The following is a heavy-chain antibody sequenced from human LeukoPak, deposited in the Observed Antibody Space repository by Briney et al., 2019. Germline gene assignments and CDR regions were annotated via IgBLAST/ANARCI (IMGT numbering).Heavy chain of an antibody. Sequence: ETLSLSCSGSADSRSSHYWIWVRHSPRKGRKSIGYIFYSGSTNYTPSLKSRVSMSVDTSKKQFSLKLRSVTAADTAVYYCASKLFSGSYYFDYWGQGTLVTVSS. CDR3: ASKLFSGSYYFDY. J-gene: IGHJ4*02. CDR2: IFYSGST. V-gene: IGHV4-59*08. CDR1: ADSRSSHY. D-gene: IGHD1-26*01.